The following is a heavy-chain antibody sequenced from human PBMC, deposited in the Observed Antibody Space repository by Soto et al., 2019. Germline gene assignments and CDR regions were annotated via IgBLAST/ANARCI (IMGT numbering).Heavy chain of an antibody. CDR3: ASVNVDTAMVTSDY. CDR1: GYTFTGYY. CDR2: INPNSGGT. D-gene: IGHD5-18*01. V-gene: IGHV1-2*02. J-gene: IGHJ4*02. Sequence: GASVKVSCKASGYTFTGYYMHWVRQAPGQGLEWMGWINPNSGGTNYAQKFQGRVTMTRDTSISTAYMELSRLRSDDTAVYYCASVNVDTAMVTSDYWGQGTLVTVSS.